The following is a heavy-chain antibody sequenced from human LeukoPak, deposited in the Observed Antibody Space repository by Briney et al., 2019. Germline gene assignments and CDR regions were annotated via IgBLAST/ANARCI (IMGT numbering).Heavy chain of an antibody. CDR2: IYSSGST. CDR3: ARQREYYESSGYYSFDY. V-gene: IGHV4-59*08. J-gene: IGHJ4*02. Sequence: SETLSLTCTASGGSISTYYWSWIRQPPGKGLEWIGYIYSSGSTNYNPSLKSRVTISGDTSKNQLSLKLSSVTAADTAVYYCARQREYYESSGYYSFDYWGQGTLVTVSS. CDR1: GGSISTYY. D-gene: IGHD3-22*01.